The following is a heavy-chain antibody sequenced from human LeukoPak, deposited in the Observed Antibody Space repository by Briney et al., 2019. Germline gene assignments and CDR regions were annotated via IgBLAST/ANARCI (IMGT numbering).Heavy chain of an antibody. CDR2: ISGSGGST. CDR1: GFTFSSYA. J-gene: IGHJ3*02. D-gene: IGHD3-22*01. V-gene: IGHV3-23*01. Sequence: GGSLRLSCAASGFTFSSYAMSWVRQAPGKGLEWVSAISGSGGSTYYADSVKGRFTISRDNSKNTLYLQMNSLRAEDTAVYYCAREKHYYDSSGETRSDAFDIWGQGTMVTVSS. CDR3: AREKHYYDSSGETRSDAFDI.